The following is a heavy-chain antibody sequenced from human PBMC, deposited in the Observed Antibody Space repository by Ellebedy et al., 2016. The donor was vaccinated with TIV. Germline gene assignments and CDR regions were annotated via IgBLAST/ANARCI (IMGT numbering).Heavy chain of an antibody. V-gene: IGHV3-9*01. Sequence: SLKISCKASGFIFDNYAMHWVRQAPGKGLEWVAGISWNSGELDYADSVKGRFTISRDNAKNSLFLQMNTLRAEDTAVYYCAKDFNHGSDSYYYQFDHWGQGTLVTVSS. D-gene: IGHD3-10*01. CDR2: ISWNSGEL. J-gene: IGHJ4*02. CDR3: AKDFNHGSDSYYYQFDH. CDR1: GFIFDNYA.